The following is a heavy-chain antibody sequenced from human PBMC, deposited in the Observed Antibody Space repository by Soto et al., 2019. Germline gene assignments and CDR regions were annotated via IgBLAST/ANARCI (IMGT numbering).Heavy chain of an antibody. V-gene: IGHV4-30-4*01. CDR1: GGSISSGDYY. J-gene: IGHJ6*02. Sequence: SETLSLTCTVSGGSISSGDYYWSWIRQPPGKGLEWIGYIYYSGSTYYNPSLKSRVTISVDTSKNQFSLKLSSVTAADTAVYFCAKGLSDEYSSGWPDNYHYYYGMDVWGQGTTVTVSS. D-gene: IGHD6-19*01. CDR2: IYYSGST. CDR3: AKGLSDEYSSGWPDNYHYYYGMDV.